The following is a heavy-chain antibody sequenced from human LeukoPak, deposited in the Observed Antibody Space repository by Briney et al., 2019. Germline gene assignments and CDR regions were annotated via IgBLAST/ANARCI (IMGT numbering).Heavy chain of an antibody. J-gene: IGHJ5*02. D-gene: IGHD3-10*01. CDR3: ARDLSYGSLSFDP. CDR1: GFTFSSHG. CDR2: IWYDGSKT. V-gene: IGHV3-33*01. Sequence: GESLKISCAAPGFTFSSHGMQWVRQAPGKGLEWVALIWYDGSKTNYVDSVMGRFTISRDDSKNTLYLQMDNLRVEDTAVYFCARDLSYGSLSFDPWGQGTLVTVSS.